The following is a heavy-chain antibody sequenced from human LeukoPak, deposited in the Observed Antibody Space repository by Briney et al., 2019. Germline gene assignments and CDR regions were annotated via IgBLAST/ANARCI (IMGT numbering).Heavy chain of an antibody. V-gene: IGHV3-7*01. CDR3: ARDTYDSSGYYAHLDY. Sequence: GGSLRLSCVVSGFTFSSYWMSWVRQAPGKGLEWVANIKQDGSEKYYVDSVKGRFTISRDNAKNSLYLQMSSLRAEDTAVYYCARDTYDSSGYYAHLDYWGQGTLVTVSS. CDR2: IKQDGSEK. D-gene: IGHD3-22*01. J-gene: IGHJ4*02. CDR1: GFTFSSYW.